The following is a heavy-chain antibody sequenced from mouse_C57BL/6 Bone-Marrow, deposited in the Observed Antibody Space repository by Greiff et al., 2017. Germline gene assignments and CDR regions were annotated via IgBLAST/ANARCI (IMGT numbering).Heavy chain of an antibody. CDR2: IYPSDSDT. CDR1: GYTFTSYW. Sequence: VQLQQPGAELVRPGSSVKLSCKASGYTFTSYWMDWVKQRPGQGLEWIGNIYPSDSDTHYNQKFKDKATLTADKSSSTAYIQLSTLTSEDSAVYYCEREGDTRLRLRGWFAYWGQGTLASVSA. D-gene: IGHD3-2*02. J-gene: IGHJ3*01. V-gene: IGHV1-61*01. CDR3: EREGDTRLRLRGWFAY.